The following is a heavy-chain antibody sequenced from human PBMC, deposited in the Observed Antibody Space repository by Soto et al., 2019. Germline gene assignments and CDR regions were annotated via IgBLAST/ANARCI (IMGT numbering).Heavy chain of an antibody. D-gene: IGHD3-22*01. CDR1: GYSFTSYW. CDR3: ARGKMGDGITMIVVATFDY. Sequence: EVQLVQSGAEVKKPGESLRISCKGSGYSFTSYWISWVRQMPGKGLEWMGRIDPSDSYTNYSPSFQGHVTISADKSISTAYLQWSSLKASDTAMYYCARGKMGDGITMIVVATFDYWGQGTLVTVSS. V-gene: IGHV5-10-1*01. CDR2: IDPSDSYT. J-gene: IGHJ4*02.